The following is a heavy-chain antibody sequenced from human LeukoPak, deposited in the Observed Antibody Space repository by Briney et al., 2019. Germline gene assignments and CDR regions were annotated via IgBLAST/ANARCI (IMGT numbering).Heavy chain of an antibody. V-gene: IGHV4-39*01. CDR1: GVSISNTVYY. J-gene: IGHJ6*03. CDR2: SFDGGNS. CDR3: ATTSGYRNYYYYYIDV. D-gene: IGHD3-22*01. Sequence: KPSATLSLTCPVSGVSISNTVYYWGWIRQAPGKGLEWIGTSFDGGNSYYNPSLKSRVTMSVDGSKNQFSLTLASVTAADTAVYYCATTSGYRNYYYYYIDVWGKGTTVTVSS.